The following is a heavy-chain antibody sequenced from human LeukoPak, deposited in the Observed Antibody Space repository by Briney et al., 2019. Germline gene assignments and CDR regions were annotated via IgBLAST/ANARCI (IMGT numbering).Heavy chain of an antibody. Sequence: ASVTVSFKTSGYTLIDYYMHWVRQAPGQGLEWMGWIRGDTGDTDSPQKFQGRVTMTRDTSSNTAYMELSRLTFDDTARYFCARVRGNSCDYWGQGTLVTVSS. CDR2: IRGDTGDT. CDR3: ARVRGNSCDY. V-gene: IGHV1-2*02. J-gene: IGHJ4*02. CDR1: GYTLIDYY. D-gene: IGHD6-13*01.